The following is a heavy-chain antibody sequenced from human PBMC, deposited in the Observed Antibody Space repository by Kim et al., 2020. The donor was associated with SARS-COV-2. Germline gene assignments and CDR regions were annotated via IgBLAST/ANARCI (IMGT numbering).Heavy chain of an antibody. CDR2: IYYSGST. J-gene: IGHJ4*02. Sequence: SETLSLTCTVSGGSISSSSYYWGWIRQPPGKGLEWIGSIYYSGSTYYNPSLKSRVTISVDTSKNQFSLKLSSVTAADTAVYYCARVPITMVRGVQVDYWGQGTLVTVSS. CDR1: GGSISSSSYY. D-gene: IGHD3-10*01. CDR3: ARVPITMVRGVQVDY. V-gene: IGHV4-39*07.